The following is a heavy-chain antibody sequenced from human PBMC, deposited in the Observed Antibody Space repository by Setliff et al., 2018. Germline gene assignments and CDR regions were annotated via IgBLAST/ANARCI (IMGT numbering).Heavy chain of an antibody. J-gene: IGHJ4*02. Sequence: SETLSLTCTVSGGSISRYHWSWIRQPPGKGLEWIGYIQTSGTTNYNPSLKSRVTISVDTSKNQFSLRLKSVTAADTAVYYCARSPSSGAYWNPRPFYSDYWARGTLVTVSS. D-gene: IGHD1-26*01. CDR3: ARSPSSGAYWNPRPFYSDY. V-gene: IGHV4-4*08. CDR1: GGSISRYH. CDR2: IQTSGTT.